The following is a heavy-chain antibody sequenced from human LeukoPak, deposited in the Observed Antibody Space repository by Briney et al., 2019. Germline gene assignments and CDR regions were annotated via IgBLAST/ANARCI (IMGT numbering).Heavy chain of an antibody. CDR1: GGPISSGDYY. CDR3: ARGYYYDSTGAFDI. J-gene: IGHJ3*02. V-gene: IGHV4-61*02. Sequence: SQTLSLTCTVSGGPISSGDYYWSWIRQPAGKGLEWIGRIHTTGTTNYNPSLKSRVTTFADASKNQFSLRLSSVTAADTAVYYCARGYYYDSTGAFDIWGQGTMVTVSS. D-gene: IGHD3-22*01. CDR2: IHTTGTT.